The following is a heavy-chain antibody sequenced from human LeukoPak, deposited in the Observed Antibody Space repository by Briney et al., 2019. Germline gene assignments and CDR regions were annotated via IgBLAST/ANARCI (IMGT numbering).Heavy chain of an antibody. Sequence: GGSLRLSCAASGFTFSSYWMSWVRQAPGKGPEWVANIKQDGSEKYYVDSVKGRFTISRDNAKNSLYLQMNSLRAEDTAVYYCARDSPYCSGGSCYLDYWGQGTLVTVSS. CDR2: IKQDGSEK. V-gene: IGHV3-7*01. CDR1: GFTFSSYW. J-gene: IGHJ4*02. CDR3: ARDSPYCSGGSCYLDY. D-gene: IGHD2-15*01.